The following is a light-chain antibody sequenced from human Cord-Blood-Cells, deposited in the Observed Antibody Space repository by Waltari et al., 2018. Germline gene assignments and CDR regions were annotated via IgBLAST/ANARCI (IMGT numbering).Light chain of an antibody. CDR1: QSVSSN. CDR2: GAS. V-gene: IGKV3-15*01. CDR3: QHYNTWPLT. Sequence: EIVMTQSPATLSVSPGERATLSCRASQSVSSNVAWYQQKPAQAPRLLNYGASTRATGIRSRCSGSGYGTELTLSITSLQTEDFAVYYCQHYNTWPLTFGAGSKVEIK. J-gene: IGKJ4*01.